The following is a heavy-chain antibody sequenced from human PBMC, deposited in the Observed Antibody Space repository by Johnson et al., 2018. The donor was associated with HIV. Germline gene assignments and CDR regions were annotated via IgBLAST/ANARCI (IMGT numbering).Heavy chain of an antibody. CDR2: IYSGGST. V-gene: IGHV3-66*04. CDR1: GFTVSSNY. D-gene: IGHD3-22*01. Sequence: VQLVESGGGLVQPGGSLRLSCAASGFTVSSNYMSWVRQAPGKGLEWVSVIYSGGSTYYADSVKGRFTISRDNSKNTLYLQMNSLRAEDTAVYYCERRDDIRNGAFDIWGQGTMVTVSS. CDR3: ERRDDIRNGAFDI. J-gene: IGHJ3*02.